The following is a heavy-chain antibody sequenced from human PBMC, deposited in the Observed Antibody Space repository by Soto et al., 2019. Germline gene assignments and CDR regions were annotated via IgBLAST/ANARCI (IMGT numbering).Heavy chain of an antibody. CDR3: ARGVRGYSGYAPPDY. J-gene: IGHJ4*02. D-gene: IGHD5-12*01. V-gene: IGHV4-31*03. Sequence: QVHLQESGPGLVKPSQTLSLTCTVSGGSIISGGYYWSWIRQHPGKGLEWIGYIYYNGSPYYNPSLKSRVTISLDTSKNQFSMTLRSETAADTAVYYCARGVRGYSGYAPPDYWGQGTLVTVSS. CDR1: GGSIISGGYY. CDR2: IYYNGSP.